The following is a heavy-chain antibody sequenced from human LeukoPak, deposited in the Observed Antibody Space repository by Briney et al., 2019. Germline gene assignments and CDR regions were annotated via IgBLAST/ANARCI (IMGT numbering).Heavy chain of an antibody. J-gene: IGHJ4*02. CDR3: ARGSALIVVVVAAYGHFDY. CDR2: INPSGGST. V-gene: IGHV1-46*01. D-gene: IGHD2-15*01. CDR1: GYTFTSYY. Sequence: GASVKVSCKASGYTFTSYYMHWVRQAPGQGLERMGIINPSGGSTSYAQKFQGRVTMTRDTSTSTVYMELSSLRSEDTAVYYCARGSALIVVVVAAYGHFDYWGQGTLVTVSS.